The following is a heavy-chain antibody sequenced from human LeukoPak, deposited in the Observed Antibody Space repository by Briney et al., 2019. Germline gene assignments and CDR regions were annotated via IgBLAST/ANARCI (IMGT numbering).Heavy chain of an antibody. V-gene: IGHV3-30*04. J-gene: IGHJ6*02. Sequence: GGSLRLSCAASGFTFSSYAIHWVRQAPGKGLEWVAVISYDGSNKYYADSVKGRFTISRDKSKNTLYLQMNSLRAEDTAVYYCARDKSYDYVWGSYRKAYYGMDVWGQGTTVTVSS. CDR2: ISYDGSNK. D-gene: IGHD3-16*02. CDR3: ARDKSYDYVWGSYRKAYYGMDV. CDR1: GFTFSSYA.